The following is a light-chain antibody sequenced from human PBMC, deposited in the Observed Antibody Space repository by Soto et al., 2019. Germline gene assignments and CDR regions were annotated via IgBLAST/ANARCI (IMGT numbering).Light chain of an antibody. CDR1: SSDVGGYNY. CDR3: SSYTSSSTPV. Sequence: QSALTQPASVSGSPGQSITISCTGTSSDVGGYNYVSWYQQHPGKAPKLMLYDVSNRPSGVSNRFSGSKSGNTASLTISGLQAEDEAYYYCSSYTSSSTPVFGGGTKVTVL. J-gene: IGLJ2*01. CDR2: DVS. V-gene: IGLV2-14*01.